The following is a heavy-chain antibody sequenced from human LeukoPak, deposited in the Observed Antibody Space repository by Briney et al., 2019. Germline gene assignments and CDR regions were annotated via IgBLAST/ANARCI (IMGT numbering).Heavy chain of an antibody. V-gene: IGHV3-30-3*01. J-gene: IGHJ4*02. CDR2: ISYDGSNK. CDR3: AREVGEAAMGYFDY. CDR1: GFTFSNYT. D-gene: IGHD2-2*01. Sequence: GGSLRLSCAAPGFTFSNYTIHWVRQAPGKGLEWVAVISYDGSNKYYADSVKGRFTISRDNSKNTLYLQMNSLRAEDTAVYYCAREVGEAAMGYFDYWGQGTLVTVSS.